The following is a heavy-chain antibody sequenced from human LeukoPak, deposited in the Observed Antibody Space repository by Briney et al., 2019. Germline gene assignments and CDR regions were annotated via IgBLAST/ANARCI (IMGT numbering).Heavy chain of an antibody. Sequence: ASVKVSCKVSGYTLTELSMHWVRQAPGKGLEWMGGFDPEDGETIYAQKFQGRVTMTEDTSTDTAYMELSSLRSEDTAVYYCATRSIAVAGTSLDYWGQGTLVTVSS. J-gene: IGHJ4*02. D-gene: IGHD6-19*01. CDR1: GYTLTELS. CDR2: FDPEDGET. CDR3: ATRSIAVAGTSLDY. V-gene: IGHV1-24*01.